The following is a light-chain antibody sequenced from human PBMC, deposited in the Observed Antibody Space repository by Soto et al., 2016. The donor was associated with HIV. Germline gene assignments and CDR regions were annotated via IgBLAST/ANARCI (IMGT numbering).Light chain of an antibody. CDR2: KAS. Sequence: DIQMTQSPSTLSASVGDRVTITCRASQSISSWLAWYQQKPGKAPNLLIYKASSLESGVPSRFSGSGSGTEFTLTISSLQPDDFATYYCQQFGNSPYTFGQGTKLEIK. J-gene: IGKJ2*01. V-gene: IGKV1-5*03. CDR1: QSISSW. CDR3: QQFGNSPYT.